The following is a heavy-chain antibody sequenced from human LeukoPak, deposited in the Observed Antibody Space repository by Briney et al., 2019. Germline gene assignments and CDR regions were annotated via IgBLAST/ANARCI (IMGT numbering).Heavy chain of an antibody. J-gene: IGHJ6*03. D-gene: IGHD6-13*01. CDR1: GYTFTSYY. V-gene: IGHV1-46*01. CDR2: INPSGGST. Sequence: GASVKVSCKASGYTFTSYYMHWVRQAPGQGLEWMGIINPSGGSTSYAQKFQGRVTMTRDMSTSTVYMELSSLRSEDTAVYYRARVGAAAGHYYYYYMDVWGKGTTVTVSS. CDR3: ARVGAAAGHYYYYYMDV.